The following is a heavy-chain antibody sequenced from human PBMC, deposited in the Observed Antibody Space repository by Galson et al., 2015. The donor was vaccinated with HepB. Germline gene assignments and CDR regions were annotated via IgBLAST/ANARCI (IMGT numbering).Heavy chain of an antibody. J-gene: IGHJ4*02. CDR3: AKIEELWSGVDY. V-gene: IGHV3-30*18. CDR1: GFTFSSYG. D-gene: IGHD5-18*01. Sequence: SLRLSCAASGFTFSSYGMHWVRQAPGKGLEWVAVISYDGSNKYYADSVKGRFTISRDNSKNTLYLQMNSLRAEDTAVYYCAKIEELWSGVDYWGQGTLVTVSS. CDR2: ISYDGSNK.